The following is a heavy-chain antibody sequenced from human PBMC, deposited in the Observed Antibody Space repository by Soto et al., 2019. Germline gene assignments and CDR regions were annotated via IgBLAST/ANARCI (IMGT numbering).Heavy chain of an antibody. CDR1: GFTLMRSA. V-gene: IGHV3-23*05. CDR2: INTSGRRI. J-gene: IGHJ4*02. D-gene: IGHD3-16*01. Sequence: EVQLWESGGGFIQPGGSLTLSCAASGFTLMRSAMSWVRQAPGKGLEWVSSINTSGRRIDYADAVRGRFTISRDSSKNTLFLQMNSVTVEDTAIYYCAKFGGSSVLGAWDDWGQGTLVTVSS. CDR3: AKFGGSSVLGAWDD.